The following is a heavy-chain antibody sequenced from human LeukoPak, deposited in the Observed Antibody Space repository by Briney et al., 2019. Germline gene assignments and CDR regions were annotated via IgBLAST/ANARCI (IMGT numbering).Heavy chain of an antibody. CDR3: ARVLAIFGLDTTDFYMDV. CDR1: GGSTNSYY. J-gene: IGHJ6*03. D-gene: IGHD3/OR15-3a*01. V-gene: IGHV4-4*07. Sequence: SETLSLTCSVSGGSTNSYYWSWIRQSGGKGLEWIGRIYSSGSTVYNPSLNSRLTMSIDTSKNQFSLSLTSVTAADTAVYYCARVLAIFGLDTTDFYMDVWGKGTTVTVSS. CDR2: IYSSGST.